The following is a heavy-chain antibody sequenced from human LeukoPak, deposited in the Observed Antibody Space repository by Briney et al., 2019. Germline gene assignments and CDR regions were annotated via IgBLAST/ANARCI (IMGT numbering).Heavy chain of an antibody. J-gene: IGHJ4*02. CDR2: TNQDGSEK. CDR3: ARDPNASDC. V-gene: IGHV3-7*01. Sequence: GGSLRLSCAASGFTFNYYWMSWVRQAPGKGLEWVANTNQDGSEKYYVDSVKGRFTISSDNTKNSLHLQMDNLRDDDTAVYYCARDPNASDCWGQGTLVTVS. CDR1: GFTFNYYW.